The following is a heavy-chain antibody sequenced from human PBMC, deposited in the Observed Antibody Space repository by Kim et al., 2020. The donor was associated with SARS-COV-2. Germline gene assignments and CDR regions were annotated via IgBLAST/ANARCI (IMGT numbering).Heavy chain of an antibody. CDR3: ARADGYSYGFNYFDY. D-gene: IGHD5-18*01. V-gene: IGHV1-69*02. CDR1: GGTFSSYT. CDR2: IIPILGIA. Sequence: SVKVSCKASGGTFSSYTISWVRQAPGQGLEWMGRIIPILGIANYAQKFQGRVTITADKSTSTAYMELSSLRSEDTAVYYCARADGYSYGFNYFDYWGQGTLVTVSS. J-gene: IGHJ4*02.